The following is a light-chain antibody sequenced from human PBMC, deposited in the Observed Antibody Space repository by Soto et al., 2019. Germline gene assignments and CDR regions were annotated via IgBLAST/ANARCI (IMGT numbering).Light chain of an antibody. CDR3: QQYNNWRT. CDR2: GAS. Sequence: EIVMTQSPATLSVSPGERATLSCRASQSVSSNLAWYQQKPGQAPRLLIYGASTRATGIPARFSGSGSGTEFTLTISSLQSEDFAVYYCQQYNNWRTFVQVTKVAIK. V-gene: IGKV3-15*01. J-gene: IGKJ1*01. CDR1: QSVSSN.